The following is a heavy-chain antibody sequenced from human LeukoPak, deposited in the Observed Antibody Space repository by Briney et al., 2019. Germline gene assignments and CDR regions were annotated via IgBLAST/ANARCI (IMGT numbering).Heavy chain of an antibody. V-gene: IGHV3-30*01. CDR3: ARRYCTNGVCYGCVDY. CDR1: GFTFSSYA. CDR2: ISYDGSNK. Sequence: GGSLRLSCVASGFTFSSYAMHWVRQAPGKGLEWVAVISYDGSNKYYADSVKGRFTISRDNSKNTLYLLMNSLRAEDTAVYYCARRYCTNGVCYGCVDYWGQGTLVTVSS. D-gene: IGHD2-8*01. J-gene: IGHJ4*02.